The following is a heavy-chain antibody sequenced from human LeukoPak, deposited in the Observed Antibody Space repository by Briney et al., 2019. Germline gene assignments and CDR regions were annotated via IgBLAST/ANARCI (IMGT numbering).Heavy chain of an antibody. CDR2: IYYSGST. CDR3: AGVIYDYAREAYYYYYMDV. J-gene: IGHJ6*03. CDR1: GGSISSYY. V-gene: IGHV4-59*01. Sequence: ASETLSLTCTVSGGSISSYYWSWIRQPPGKGLEWIGYIYYSGSTNYNPSLKSRVTISVDTSKNQFSLKLSSVTAADTAVYYCAGVIYDYAREAYYYYYMDVWGKGTTVTISS. D-gene: IGHD3-16*01.